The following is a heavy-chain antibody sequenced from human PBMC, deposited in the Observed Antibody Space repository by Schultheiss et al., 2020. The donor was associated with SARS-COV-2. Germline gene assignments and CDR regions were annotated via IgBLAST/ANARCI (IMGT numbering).Heavy chain of an antibody. CDR2: IYYSGST. Sequence: SETLSLTCTVSGGSISSGGYYWSWIRQHPGKGLEWIGYIYYSGSTYYNPSLKSRVTISVDTSKNQFSLKLSSVTAADTAVYYCARYDSSGYYYAGFDYWGQGTLVTVSS. CDR1: GGSISSGGYY. J-gene: IGHJ4*02. CDR3: ARYDSSGYYYAGFDY. V-gene: IGHV4-31*03. D-gene: IGHD3-22*01.